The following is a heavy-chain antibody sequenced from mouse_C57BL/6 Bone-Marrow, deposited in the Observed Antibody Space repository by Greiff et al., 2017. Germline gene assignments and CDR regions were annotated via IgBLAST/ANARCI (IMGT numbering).Heavy chain of an antibody. Sequence: QVQLQQSGAELARPGASVKLSCQASGYTFTSYGISWVKQRTGQGLEWIGEIYPRSGNTYYNEKFKGKATLTADKSSSTAYMELRSLTSEDSAVYFCARSGYYGSSPYWYFDVWGTGTTVTVSS. D-gene: IGHD1-1*01. CDR2: IYPRSGNT. CDR1: GYTFTSYG. V-gene: IGHV1-81*01. J-gene: IGHJ1*03. CDR3: ARSGYYGSSPYWYFDV.